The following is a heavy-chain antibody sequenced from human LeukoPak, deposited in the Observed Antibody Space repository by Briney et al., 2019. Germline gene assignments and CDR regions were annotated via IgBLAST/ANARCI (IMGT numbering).Heavy chain of an antibody. CDR2: MNPNSGNT. V-gene: IGHV1-8*03. Sequence: ASVKVSCKASGYTFTSYDINWVRQGTGQGLEWMGWMNPNSGNTGYAQKFQGRVTITRNTSISTAYMELSSLRSEDTAVYYCASSHSYGYWWFSYWGQGTLVTVSS. D-gene: IGHD5-18*01. CDR3: ASSHSYGYWWFSY. CDR1: GYTFTSYD. J-gene: IGHJ4*02.